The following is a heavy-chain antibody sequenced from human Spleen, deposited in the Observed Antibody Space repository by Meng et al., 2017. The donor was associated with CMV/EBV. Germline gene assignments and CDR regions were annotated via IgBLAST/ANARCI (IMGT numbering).Heavy chain of an antibody. V-gene: IGHV3-7*04. CDR3: ARVAAAGRGMDV. J-gene: IGHJ6*02. CDR1: GFTFSSHW. Sequence: GESLKISCAASGFTFSSHWMTWVRQAPGKGLEWVANINQDGSQKNYVDSAKGRFTISRDNAKNSLFLQMNSLRAEDTAVYYCARVAAAGRGMDVWGQGTTVTVSS. CDR2: INQDGSQK. D-gene: IGHD6-13*01.